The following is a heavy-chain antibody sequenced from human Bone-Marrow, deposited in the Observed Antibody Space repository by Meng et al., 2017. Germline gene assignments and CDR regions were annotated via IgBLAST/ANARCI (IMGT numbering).Heavy chain of an antibody. Sequence: GESLKISCAASGFTFSSYSMNWVRQAPGKGLEWVSCISSSSSYIYYADSVKGRFTISRDNAKNSLYLQMNSLRAEDAAVYYCARDPPAGIVGATSWGQGTLVTVSS. V-gene: IGHV3-21*01. J-gene: IGHJ4*02. CDR1: GFTFSSYS. D-gene: IGHD1-26*01. CDR2: ISSSSSYI. CDR3: ARDPPAGIVGATS.